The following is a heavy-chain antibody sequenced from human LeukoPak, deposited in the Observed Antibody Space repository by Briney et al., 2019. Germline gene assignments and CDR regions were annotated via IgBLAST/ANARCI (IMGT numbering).Heavy chain of an antibody. V-gene: IGHV4-31*03. J-gene: IGHJ4*02. CDR3: ARVGYCSNTGCHHPTFFDY. Sequence: SETLSLTCTVSGGSISSGGYYWSWIRQHPGKGLEWIGYIYYSGSTYYNPSLKSRVTISVDTSKNQFSLTLSSVTAADTAVFYCARVGYCSNTGCHHPTFFDYWGQGTLVTVSS. CDR2: IYYSGST. CDR1: GGSISSGGYY. D-gene: IGHD2-2*01.